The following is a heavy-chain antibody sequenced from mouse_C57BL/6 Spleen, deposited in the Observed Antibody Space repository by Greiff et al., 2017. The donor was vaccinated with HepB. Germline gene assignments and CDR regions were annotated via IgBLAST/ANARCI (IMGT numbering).Heavy chain of an antibody. D-gene: IGHD2-4*01. Sequence: QVQLKQPGAELVKPGASVKLSCKASGYTFTSYWMHWVKQRPGRGLEWIGRIDPNSGGTKYNEKFKSKATLTVDKPSSTAYMQLSSLTSEDSAVYYCARDDYDHYYAMDYWGQGTSVTVSS. J-gene: IGHJ4*01. CDR3: ARDDYDHYYAMDY. V-gene: IGHV1-72*01. CDR1: GYTFTSYW. CDR2: IDPNSGGT.